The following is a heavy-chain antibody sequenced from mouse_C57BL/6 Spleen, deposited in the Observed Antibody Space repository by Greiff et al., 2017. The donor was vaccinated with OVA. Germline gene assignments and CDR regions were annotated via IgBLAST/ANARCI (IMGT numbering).Heavy chain of an antibody. V-gene: IGHV1-50*01. Sequence: QVQLQQSGAELVKPGASVKLSCKASGYTFTSYWMQWVKQRPGQGLEWIGEIDPSDSYTNYNQKFKGKATLTVDTSSSTAYMQLSSLTSEDSAVYYCARMDYYYGSSPAYWGQGTLVTVSA. D-gene: IGHD1-1*01. CDR1: GYTFTSYW. CDR3: ARMDYYYGSSPAY. J-gene: IGHJ3*01. CDR2: IDPSDSYT.